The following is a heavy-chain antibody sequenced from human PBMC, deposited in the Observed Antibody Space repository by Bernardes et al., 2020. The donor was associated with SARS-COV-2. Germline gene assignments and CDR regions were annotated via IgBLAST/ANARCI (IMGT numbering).Heavy chain of an antibody. CDR3: ARCVVGYYAMDV. CDR1: GFSFSVFA. J-gene: IGHJ6*02. Sequence: GGSLSLSCAASGFSFSVFALTWVRQAPGTGLAWVSGISGSGGSTYYADSVKGRFTISRDNSKNTLFLQMNSLRAEDTAVYYCARCVVGYYAMDVWGQGTTVTVSS. CDR2: ISGSGGST. V-gene: IGHV3-23*01. D-gene: IGHD2-21*01.